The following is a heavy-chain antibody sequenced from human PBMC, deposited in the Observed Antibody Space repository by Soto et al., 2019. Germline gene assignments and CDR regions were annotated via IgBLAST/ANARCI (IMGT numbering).Heavy chain of an antibody. J-gene: IGHJ6*02. Sequence: GASVKVSCKASGGTFSSYAISWVRQAPGQGLEWMGGIIPIFGTANYAQKFQGRVTITADESTSTAYMELSSLRSEDTAVYYCARDVPMVREIYYGMDVWGQGTTVTV. CDR1: GGTFSSYA. CDR3: ARDVPMVREIYYGMDV. V-gene: IGHV1-69*13. CDR2: IIPIFGTA. D-gene: IGHD3-10*01.